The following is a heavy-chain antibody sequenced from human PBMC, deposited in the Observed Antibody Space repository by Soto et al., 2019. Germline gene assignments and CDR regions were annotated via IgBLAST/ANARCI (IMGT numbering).Heavy chain of an antibody. D-gene: IGHD4-17*01. V-gene: IGHV2-5*02. J-gene: IGHJ4*02. Sequence: QITLKESGPTLVKPTQTLTLTCTFSGFSLSTSGVGVGWIRQPPGKALEWLALIYWDDDKRYSPSLKSRLTITKVXSKNQVVLTMTNMDPVDTATYYCAHSHYGDRSFDYWGQGTLVTVSS. CDR2: IYWDDDK. CDR3: AHSHYGDRSFDY. CDR1: GFSLSTSGVG.